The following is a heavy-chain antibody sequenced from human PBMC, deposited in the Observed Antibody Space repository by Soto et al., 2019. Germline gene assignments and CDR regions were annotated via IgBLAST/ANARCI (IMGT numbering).Heavy chain of an antibody. CDR2: VDHWGTT. Sequence: SETLSLTCTVSGGSISSSSYYWGWIRQPPGKGLEWIGEVDHWGTTYYNPSLRSRVTISMDKPNNQISLTLSSVTAADSALYYCARHIGVTGTRGFDYWGQGTLVTVSS. CDR3: ARHIGVTGTRGFDY. D-gene: IGHD6-19*01. V-gene: IGHV4-39*07. J-gene: IGHJ4*02. CDR1: GGSISSSSYY.